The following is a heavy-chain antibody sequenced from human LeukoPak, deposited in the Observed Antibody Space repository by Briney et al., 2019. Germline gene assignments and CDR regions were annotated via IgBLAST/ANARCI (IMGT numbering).Heavy chain of an antibody. CDR3: ARDGPTTYYDY. Sequence: GGSLRLSCAASGFTFSSYWMSWVRQAPGKGLEWVANINQDGRAKHYVDSVKGRFTISRDNARNSLFLQMNSLRVEDTAVYYCARDGPTTYYDYWGQGTLATVSS. J-gene: IGHJ4*02. CDR2: INQDGRAK. CDR1: GFTFSSYW. D-gene: IGHD1-1*01. V-gene: IGHV3-7*01.